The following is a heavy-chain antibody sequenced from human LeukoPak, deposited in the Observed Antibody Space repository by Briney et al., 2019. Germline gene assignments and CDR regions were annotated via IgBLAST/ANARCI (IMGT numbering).Heavy chain of an antibody. V-gene: IGHV4-4*07. D-gene: IGHD3-10*01. CDR3: ARDRYYYGSGSLSWFDP. J-gene: IGHJ5*02. CDR2: IYTSGST. CDR1: GGSISSYY. Sequence: SETLSLTCTVSGGSISSYYWSWIRQPAGKGLEWIGRIYTSGSTNYNPSLKSRVSMSVDTSKNQFSLKLSSVTAADTAVYYCARDRYYYGSGSLSWFDPWDQGTLVTVSS.